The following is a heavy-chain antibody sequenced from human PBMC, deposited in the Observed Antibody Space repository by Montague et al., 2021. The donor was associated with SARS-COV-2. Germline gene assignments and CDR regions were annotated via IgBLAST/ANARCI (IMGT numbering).Heavy chain of an antibody. J-gene: IGHJ4*01. CDR3: ARATIDGSGWYASFDD. Sequence: SETLSLTCTVSGDSMNNYYWSWIRQPPGKGLEWIGHIYYSGSTNYNSSLQSRVTMSEDTSKKQFSLTLTSVTAADTAMYYCARATIDGSGWYASFDDWGHGTMVTVSS. CDR2: IYYSGST. CDR1: GDSMNNYY. D-gene: IGHD1-26*01. V-gene: IGHV4-59*01.